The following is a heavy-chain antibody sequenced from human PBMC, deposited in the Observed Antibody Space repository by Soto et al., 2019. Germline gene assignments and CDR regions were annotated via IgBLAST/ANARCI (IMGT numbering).Heavy chain of an antibody. V-gene: IGHV4-34*01. J-gene: IGHJ4*02. CDR3: ARGAWDNRAYYFFDY. Sequence: QVQLQQWGAGLLKPSETLSLTCAVSGGYFRDSYWTWIRQSPGKVLEWIGEINLNGYTKYSPSLQGRVTLSVDTTRKQVSLRLTSVTAADAALYYCARGAWDNRAYYFFDYWGQGTLVTVSA. CDR1: GGYFRDSY. D-gene: IGHD3-22*01. CDR2: INLNGYT.